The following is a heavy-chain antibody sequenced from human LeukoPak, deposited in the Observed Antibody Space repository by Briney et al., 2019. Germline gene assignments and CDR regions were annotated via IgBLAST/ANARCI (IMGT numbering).Heavy chain of an antibody. CDR3: ARGTYDFWSGYYHAYYFDY. Sequence: ASVKVSCKASGGTFSSYAISWVRQAPGQGLEWMGGIIPIFGTANYAQKFQGRVTITADESTSTAYMELSSLRSEDTAVYYCARGTYDFWSGYYHAYYFDYWGQGTLVTVSS. V-gene: IGHV1-69*13. CDR2: IIPIFGTA. D-gene: IGHD3-3*01. CDR1: GGTFSSYA. J-gene: IGHJ4*02.